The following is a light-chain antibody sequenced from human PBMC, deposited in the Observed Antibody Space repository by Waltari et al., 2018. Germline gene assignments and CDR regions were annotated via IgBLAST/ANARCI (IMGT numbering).Light chain of an antibody. CDR3: QQRSNWPGLT. CDR1: QSVSSY. CDR2: DAS. V-gene: IGKV3-11*01. J-gene: IGKJ4*01. Sequence: EIVLTQSPATLSLSPGERATLPCRASQSVSSYVACYQQQPGQAPRLLISDASNRATGTPARFSGSGSGTDFTLTISSLEPEDFAVYYCQQRSNWPGLTFGGGTKVEIK.